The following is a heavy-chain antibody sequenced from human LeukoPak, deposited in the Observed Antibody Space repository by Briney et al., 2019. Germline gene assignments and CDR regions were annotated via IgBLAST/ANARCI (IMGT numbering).Heavy chain of an antibody. V-gene: IGHV3-7*03. Sequence: GGSLRLSCAASGFTFSTYWMSWVRQAPGKGLEWVASIKQDGSDKYYVDSVKGRFTISRDNSKNTLYLQMNSLRAEDTAVYYCAKTYCSTTSCYGSYWYFDLWGRGTLVTVSS. CDR3: AKTYCSTTSCYGSYWYFDL. D-gene: IGHD2-2*01. J-gene: IGHJ2*01. CDR2: IKQDGSDK. CDR1: GFTFSTYW.